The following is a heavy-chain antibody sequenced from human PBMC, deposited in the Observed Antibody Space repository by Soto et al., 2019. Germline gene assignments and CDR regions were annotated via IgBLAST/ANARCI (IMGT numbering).Heavy chain of an antibody. CDR3: TKNQIYHPYGMDV. D-gene: IGHD2-2*01. CDR2: TRNKANSYTT. CDR1: GFTFSDHY. V-gene: IGHV3-72*01. Sequence: GGSLRLSCVASGFTFSDHYMDWVRQAPGKGLEWVGRTRNKANSYTTEYAASVKGRFTISRDDLKNSLYLQMNSLKTEDTAVYYCTKNQIYHPYGMDVWGQGTTVTVSS. J-gene: IGHJ6*02.